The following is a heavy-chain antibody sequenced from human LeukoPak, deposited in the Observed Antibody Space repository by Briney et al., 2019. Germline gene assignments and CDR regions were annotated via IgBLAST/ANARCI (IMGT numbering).Heavy chain of an antibody. CDR1: GFTFSSYG. V-gene: IGHV3-30*18. J-gene: IGHJ3*02. CDR2: ISYDGSNK. CDR3: AKDLAVAGPYDAFDI. D-gene: IGHD6-19*01. Sequence: GRSLRLSCAASGFTFSSYGMHWVRQAPGKGLEWVAVISYDGSNKYYADSVKGRFTISRDSSKNTLYLQMNSLRAEDTAVYYCAKDLAVAGPYDAFDIWGQGTMVTVSS.